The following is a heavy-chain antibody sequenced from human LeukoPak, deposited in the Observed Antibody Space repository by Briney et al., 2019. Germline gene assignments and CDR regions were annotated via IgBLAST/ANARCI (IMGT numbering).Heavy chain of an antibody. Sequence: GGSLRLSCGASGFTLRNTWVRWVPQSPGRGRECVGRIKSKTDGGIRDYAAPMKGRFTISKNNSKNTLYLQMNSLKTEDTAVYYSTTGLRAADTNWGLGTLVTVSS. CDR1: GFTLRNTW. V-gene: IGHV3-15*01. CDR3: TTGLRAADTN. J-gene: IGHJ4*02. D-gene: IGHD6-13*01. CDR2: IKSKTDGGIR.